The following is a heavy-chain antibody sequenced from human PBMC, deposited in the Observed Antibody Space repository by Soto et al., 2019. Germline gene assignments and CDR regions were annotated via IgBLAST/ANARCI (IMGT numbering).Heavy chain of an antibody. V-gene: IGHV3-30*18. J-gene: IGHJ4*02. CDR3: AKPIPLRYFDLSQMGPFDY. CDR1: GFTFSSYG. CDR2: ISYDGSNK. Sequence: GGSLRLSCAASGFTFSSYGMHWVRQAPGKGLEWVAVISYDGSNKYYADSVKGRFTISRDNSKNTLYLQMNSLRAEDTAVYYCAKPIPLRYFDLSQMGPFDYWGQGTLVTVSS. D-gene: IGHD3-9*01.